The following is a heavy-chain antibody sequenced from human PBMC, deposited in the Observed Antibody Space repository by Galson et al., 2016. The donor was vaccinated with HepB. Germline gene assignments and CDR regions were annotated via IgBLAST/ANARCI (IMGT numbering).Heavy chain of an antibody. V-gene: IGHV3-53*01. D-gene: IGHD1-26*01. J-gene: IGHJ4*02. CDR1: GFTVRNNY. Sequence: SLRLSCAASGFTVRNNYMRWVRQAPGKGLECVSVIYSGGSTYYADSVKGRFTISRDNSKNTLYLQMNSLRADETAVYYCARGGIYGGYWGQGTLVTVSS. CDR3: ARGGIYGGY. CDR2: IYSGGST.